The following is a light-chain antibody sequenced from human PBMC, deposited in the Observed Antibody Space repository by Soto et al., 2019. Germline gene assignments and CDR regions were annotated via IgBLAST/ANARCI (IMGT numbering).Light chain of an antibody. Sequence: EIVLTQSPGTLSLSPGERATLSCRASQSISNNYLAWYQQKPGQAPWLLIYGASNRATGIPDRFSGSGSGTDFPLTISRLEPEDFAVYYCQQYGSSGTFGQGTKVDIK. CDR1: QSISNNY. CDR3: QQYGSSGT. J-gene: IGKJ1*01. V-gene: IGKV3-20*01. CDR2: GAS.